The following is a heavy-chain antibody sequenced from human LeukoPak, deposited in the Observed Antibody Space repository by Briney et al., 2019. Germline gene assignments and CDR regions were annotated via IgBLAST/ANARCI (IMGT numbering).Heavy chain of an antibody. CDR3: ATEGAYCGGDCHDASDI. Sequence: ASVKVSCKVSGYTLTELSMHWVRQAPGKGLEWMGGFDPEDGETIYAQKFQGRVTMTEDTSTDTAYMELSSLRSEDTAVYYCATEGAYCGGDCHDASDIWGQGTMVTVSS. CDR2: FDPEDGET. V-gene: IGHV1-24*01. J-gene: IGHJ3*02. CDR1: GYTLTELS. D-gene: IGHD2-21*02.